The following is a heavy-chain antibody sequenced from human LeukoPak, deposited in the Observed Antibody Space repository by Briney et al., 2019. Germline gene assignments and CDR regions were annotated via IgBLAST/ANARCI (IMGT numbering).Heavy chain of an antibody. V-gene: IGHV3-20*04. Sequence: GGSMRLSCGASGFTFSFYWMTWVRQAPGKGLQWVSGINWNGDSTGYTDSLRGRFTISRDNAENSLYLQMNSLRAEDSAFYYCARGMGSSWFGPRDYWGQGILVTVSS. CDR2: INWNGDST. CDR3: ARGMGSSWFGPRDY. CDR1: GFTFSFYW. J-gene: IGHJ4*02. D-gene: IGHD6-13*01.